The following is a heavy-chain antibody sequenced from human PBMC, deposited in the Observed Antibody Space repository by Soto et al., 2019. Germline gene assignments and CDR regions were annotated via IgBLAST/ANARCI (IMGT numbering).Heavy chain of an antibody. D-gene: IGHD5-12*01. CDR2: IYYSGST. CDR3: ARGTNSGYDPTPLIDY. J-gene: IGHJ4*02. CDR1: GGSISSYY. Sequence: SETLSLTCTVSGGSISSYYWSWIRQPPGKGLEWIGYIYYSGSTNYNPSLKSRVTISVDTSKNQFSLKLSSVTAADTAVYYCARGTNSGYDPTPLIDYWGQGTLVTVSS. V-gene: IGHV4-59*08.